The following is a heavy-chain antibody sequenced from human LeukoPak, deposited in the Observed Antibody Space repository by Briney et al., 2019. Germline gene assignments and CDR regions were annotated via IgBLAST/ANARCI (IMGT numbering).Heavy chain of an antibody. Sequence: SETLSLTCTVSGGSISSSSSYYWAGIRQPPGKGLEWIGTMSNTGRTYYNPSLKSRVTISGDTSKNQFSLKVISVTAADTAVFYCARRSQTTAGRGIDYWGQGTLVTVSS. CDR2: MSNTGRT. D-gene: IGHD6-13*01. CDR3: ARRSQTTAGRGIDY. V-gene: IGHV4-39*01. CDR1: GGSISSSSSYY. J-gene: IGHJ4*02.